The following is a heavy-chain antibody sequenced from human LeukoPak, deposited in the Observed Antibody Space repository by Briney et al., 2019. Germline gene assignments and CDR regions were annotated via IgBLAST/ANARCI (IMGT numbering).Heavy chain of an antibody. J-gene: IGHJ4*02. CDR2: ISSSGSTI. D-gene: IGHD3-10*01. V-gene: IGHV3-11*01. Sequence: MSGGSLRLSCAASGFTFSDYYMSWIRQAPGKGLEWVSYISSSGSTIYYADSVKGRFTISRDNAKNSLYLQMNSLRAEDTAVYYCAKTDVDTMVRGVIIESFDYWGQGTLVTVSS. CDR3: AKTDVDTMVRGVIIESFDY. CDR1: GFTFSDYY.